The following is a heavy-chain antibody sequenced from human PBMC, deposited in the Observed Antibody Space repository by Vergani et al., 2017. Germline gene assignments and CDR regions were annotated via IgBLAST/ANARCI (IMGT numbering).Heavy chain of an antibody. CDR3: AKANPRNSGYDYLYYYHAMDV. CDR1: GFTFNHYA. V-gene: IGHV3-23*01. CDR2: ISGSGVST. Sequence: EVQLLESGGDLVQPGGSLRLSCAASGFTFNHYAMNWVRQAPGKGLEWVSGISGSGVSTYYAGSVKGRFTISRDSSKNTLYLQMNSLSAGDTAVYYCAKANPRNSGYDYLYYYHAMDVGGQGTTVTVSS. J-gene: IGHJ6*02. D-gene: IGHD5-12*01.